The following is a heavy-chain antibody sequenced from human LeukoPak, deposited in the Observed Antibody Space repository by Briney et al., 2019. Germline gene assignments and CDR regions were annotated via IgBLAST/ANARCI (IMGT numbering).Heavy chain of an antibody. CDR1: GGSFSNYY. CDR2: INDSGRT. J-gene: IGHJ6*03. D-gene: IGHD1-7*01. CDR3: ARRWNYGRNYYIDV. Sequence: SETLSLTCAVYGGSFSNYYWSWIRQPPGKGLEWIGEINDSGRTNYNPSLMSRVTISVDTSKNQFSLRLNSVTATDTAVYYCARRWNYGRNYYIDVWGKGATVSVS. V-gene: IGHV4-34*01.